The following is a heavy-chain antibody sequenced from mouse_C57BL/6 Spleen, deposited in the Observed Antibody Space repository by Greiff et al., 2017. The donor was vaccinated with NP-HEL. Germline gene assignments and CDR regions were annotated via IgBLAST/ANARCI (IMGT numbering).Heavy chain of an antibody. D-gene: IGHD2-4*01. CDR2: IYPGRGNT. CDR3: ARNYDSFDY. J-gene: IGHJ2*01. CDR1: GYSFTSYY. V-gene: IGHV1-66*01. Sequence: QVQLQQSGPELVKPGASVKISCKASGYSFTSYYIHWVKQRPGQGLEWIGWIYPGRGNTKYNEKFKGKATLTADTSSSTAYMQLSSLTSEDSAVYYCARNYDSFDYWGQGTTLTVSS.